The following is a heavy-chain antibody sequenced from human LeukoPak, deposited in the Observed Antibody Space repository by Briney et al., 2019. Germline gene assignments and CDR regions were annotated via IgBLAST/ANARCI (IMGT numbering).Heavy chain of an antibody. CDR1: GGFISSYY. CDR2: IYYSGST. J-gene: IGHJ4*02. CDR3: ARARHSSGYYWDY. Sequence: SETLSLTCTVSGGFISSYYWSWIRQPPGKGLEWIGYIYYSGSTNYNPSLKSRVTISVDTSKNQFSLKLSSVTAADTAVYYCARARHSSGYYWDYWGQGTLVTVSS. D-gene: IGHD3-22*01. V-gene: IGHV4-59*01.